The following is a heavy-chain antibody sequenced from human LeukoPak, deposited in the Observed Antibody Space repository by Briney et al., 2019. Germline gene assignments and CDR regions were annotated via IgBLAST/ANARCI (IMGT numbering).Heavy chain of an antibody. D-gene: IGHD1-7*01. Sequence: GASVKVSCKASGGTFSSYAISWVRQAPGQGLEWMGWINPNSGGTNYAQKFQGRVTMTRDTSIITAYMELSRLRSDDTAVYYCARAPPNWNYDYWGQGTLVTVSS. CDR3: ARAPPNWNYDY. CDR2: INPNSGGT. J-gene: IGHJ4*02. V-gene: IGHV1-2*02. CDR1: GGTFSSYA.